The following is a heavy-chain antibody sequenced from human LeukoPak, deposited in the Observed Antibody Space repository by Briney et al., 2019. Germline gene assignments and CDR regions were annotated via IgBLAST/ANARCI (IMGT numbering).Heavy chain of an antibody. V-gene: IGHV3-23*01. CDR3: AKANGDYDSSGPGDAFDI. D-gene: IGHD3-22*01. J-gene: IGHJ3*02. CDR1: GFTFSSYA. CDR2: ISGSGGSK. Sequence: GGSLRLSCAASGFTFSSYAMRWVRQAPGKGLEWFSAISGSGGSKNYADSLKGRFTISSDNSKNTLYLQMNSRRAEDTAVYYCAKANGDYDSSGPGDAFDIWGQGTMVTVSS.